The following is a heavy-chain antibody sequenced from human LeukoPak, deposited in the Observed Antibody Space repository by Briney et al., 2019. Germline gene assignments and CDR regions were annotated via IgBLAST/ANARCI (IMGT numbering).Heavy chain of an antibody. CDR2: ISGSGDSA. CDR3: AKGGPGFNWFDP. CDR1: GFTFSSYG. V-gene: IGHV3-23*01. Sequence: GGSLRLSCAASGFTFSSYGMSWVCQAPGKRLEWVSAISGSGDSAYYADSVKGRFTISRDNSKNTLYLQVNSLRAEDTAVYYCAKGGPGFNWFDPWGQGTLVTVSS. J-gene: IGHJ5*02.